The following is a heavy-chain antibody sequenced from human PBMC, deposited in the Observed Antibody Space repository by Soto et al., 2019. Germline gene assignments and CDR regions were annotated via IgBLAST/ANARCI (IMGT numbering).Heavy chain of an antibody. Sequence: GASVKVSCKASGYTFTGYYMHWVRQAPGQGLEWMGWINPNSGGTNYAQKFQGWVTMTRDTSISTAYMELSRLRSDDTAVYYCARVRIGDYYDSSGYSAFDIWGQGTMVTVSS. CDR3: ARVRIGDYYDSSGYSAFDI. CDR2: INPNSGGT. V-gene: IGHV1-2*04. CDR1: GYTFTGYY. D-gene: IGHD3-22*01. J-gene: IGHJ3*02.